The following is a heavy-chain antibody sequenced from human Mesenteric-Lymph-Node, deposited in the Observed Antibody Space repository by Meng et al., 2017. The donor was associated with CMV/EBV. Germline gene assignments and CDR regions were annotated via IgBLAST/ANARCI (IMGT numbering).Heavy chain of an antibody. V-gene: IGHV4-59*01. CDR2: IYYSGST. CDR3: ARAPVTIFGVEYWFDP. D-gene: IGHD3-3*01. Sequence: SETLSLTCTVSGGSISSYSWSWIRQPPGKGLEWIGYIYYSGSTNYNPSLKGRVTISVDTSKNQFSLKLSSVTAADTAVYYCARAPVTIFGVEYWFDPWGQGTLVTVSS. CDR1: GGSISSYS. J-gene: IGHJ5*02.